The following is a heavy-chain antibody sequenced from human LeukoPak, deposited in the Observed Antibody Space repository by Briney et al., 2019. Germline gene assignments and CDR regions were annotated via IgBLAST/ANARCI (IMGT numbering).Heavy chain of an antibody. Sequence: SETLSLTCTVSGGSISSGDYYWSWIRQPPGKGLEWIGYIYYSGSTYYNPFLKSGVTISVDTSKHQFSLKLSSVTAADTAVYYCASSPAYYDILTGYLKPYYFDYWGQGTLVTVSS. D-gene: IGHD3-9*01. V-gene: IGHV4-30-4*08. CDR1: GGSISSGDYY. CDR2: IYYSGST. CDR3: ASSPAYYDILTGYLKPYYFDY. J-gene: IGHJ4*02.